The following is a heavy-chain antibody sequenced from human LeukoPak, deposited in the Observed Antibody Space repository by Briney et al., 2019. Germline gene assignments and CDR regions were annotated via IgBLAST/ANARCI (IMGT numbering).Heavy chain of an antibody. CDR3: AREANYYGSGYFDL. CDR1: GFTVSSNY. J-gene: IGHJ2*01. Sequence: GGSLRLSCAASGFTVSSNYMSWVRQAPGKGLEWVSVIYSGGSTYYADSVKGRFTISRDNSKNTLYLQMNSLRAEDTAVYYCAREANYYGSGYFDLWGRGTLVTVSS. D-gene: IGHD3-10*01. CDR2: IYSGGST. V-gene: IGHV3-53*01.